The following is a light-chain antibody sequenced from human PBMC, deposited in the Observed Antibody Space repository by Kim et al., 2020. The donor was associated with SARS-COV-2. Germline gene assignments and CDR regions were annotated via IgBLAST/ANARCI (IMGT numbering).Light chain of an antibody. CDR3: CSYAGNNYV. CDR2: DVS. J-gene: IGLJ1*01. CDR1: SSDVGGYNY. Sequence: QSALTQPRSVSGSPGQSVTISCTGTSSDVGGYNYVSWYQQHPGKAPKLMIYDVSKRPSGVPDRFSGSKSGNTASLTISGLQAEDEGDYYCCSYAGNNYVFGTGTKVTVL. V-gene: IGLV2-11*01.